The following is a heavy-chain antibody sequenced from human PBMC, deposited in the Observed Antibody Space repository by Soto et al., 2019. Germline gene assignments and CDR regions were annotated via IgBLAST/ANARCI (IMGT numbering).Heavy chain of an antibody. D-gene: IGHD6-19*01. J-gene: IGHJ4*02. CDR2: ISSSSSYI. V-gene: IGHV3-21*01. Sequence: EVQLVESGGGLVKPGGSLRLSCAASGFTFSSYSMNWVRQAPGKGLEWVSSISSSSSYIYYADSVKGRFTISRDNAKNSLYLQMNSLGAEDTAVYYCARVPYSSGWGDYWGQGTLVTVSS. CDR3: ARVPYSSGWGDY. CDR1: GFTFSSYS.